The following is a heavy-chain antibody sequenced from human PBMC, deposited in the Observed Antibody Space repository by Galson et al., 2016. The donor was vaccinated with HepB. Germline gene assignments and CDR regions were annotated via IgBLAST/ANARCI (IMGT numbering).Heavy chain of an antibody. J-gene: IGHJ4*02. Sequence: SLRLSCAASGFSSSAYWMNWVRQAPGKGLVWVSHINPDGTKTAYVDSVKDRFTFSRDNAKNTLSLQMNNLRVEDTAVYYCVRDGMGTTPYDVWGQGTLVTVSS. V-gene: IGHV3-74*01. CDR2: INPDGTKT. CDR3: VRDGMGTTPYDV. CDR1: GFSSSAYW. D-gene: IGHD1-7*01.